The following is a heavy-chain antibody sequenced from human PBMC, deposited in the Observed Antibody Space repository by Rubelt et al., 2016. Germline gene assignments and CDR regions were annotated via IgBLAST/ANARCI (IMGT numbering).Heavy chain of an antibody. CDR3: ARRKCSGGSCDTVDY. Sequence: QVQLQQWGAGPLKPSETLSLTCAVYGGSFSGFYWSWIRQSPGKGLEWIGKINHSGTSNYNPSLKSRVTISVDTSKNQFSRELSSVTAAETAVYYCARRKCSGGSCDTVDYWGQGTLVPVSS. D-gene: IGHD2-15*01. V-gene: IGHV4-34*01. J-gene: IGHJ4*02. CDR2: INHSGTS. CDR1: GGSFSGFY.